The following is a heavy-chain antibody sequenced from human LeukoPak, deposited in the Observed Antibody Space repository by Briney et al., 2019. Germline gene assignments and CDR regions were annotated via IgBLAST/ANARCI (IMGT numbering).Heavy chain of an antibody. Sequence: SETLSLTCEVSGGSISSGRFPWSWIQQSPGKGLEWIGYIYHNRATYDNPSLKSRVTLSIDRSKSHFSLSLSSVTAADTAVYYCARQSGYAMDVWGQGTTVTVSS. J-gene: IGHJ6*02. V-gene: IGHV4-30-2*06. CDR3: ARQSGYAMDV. CDR2: IYHNRAT. D-gene: IGHD1-26*01. CDR1: GGSISSGRFP.